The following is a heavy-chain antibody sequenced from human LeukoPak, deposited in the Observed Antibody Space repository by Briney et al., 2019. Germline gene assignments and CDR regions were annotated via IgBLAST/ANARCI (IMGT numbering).Heavy chain of an antibody. J-gene: IGHJ3*02. D-gene: IGHD1-26*01. CDR3: ARGGIITSYAFEI. V-gene: IGHV1-69*01. Sequence: KISCKGSGYSFTSHWIGWVRQAPGQGLEWMGGIIPIFGTANYAQKFQGRVTITADESTSTAYMELSSLRSEDTAVYYCARGGIITSYAFEIWGQGAMVTVSS. CDR1: GYSFTSHW. CDR2: IIPIFGTA.